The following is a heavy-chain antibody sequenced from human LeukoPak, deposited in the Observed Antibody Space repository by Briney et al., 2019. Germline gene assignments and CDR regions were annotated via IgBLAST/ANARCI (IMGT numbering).Heavy chain of an antibody. J-gene: IGHJ5*02. CDR2: INPNSGGT. V-gene: IGHV1-2*02. D-gene: IGHD6-6*01. CDR3: ARPRSIAARPSPRGWFDP. Sequence: ASVKVSCKASGYTFTRYYMHWVRQAPGQGLEWMGWINPNSGGTNYAQKFQGRVTMTRDTPISTAYMELSRLRSDDTAVYYCARPRSIAARPSPRGWFDPWGQGTLVTVSS. CDR1: GYTFTRYY.